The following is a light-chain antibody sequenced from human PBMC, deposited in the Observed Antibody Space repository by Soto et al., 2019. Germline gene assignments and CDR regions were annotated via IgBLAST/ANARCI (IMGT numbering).Light chain of an antibody. Sequence: EIVLTQSPGTLSLSPGERATLSCRASQSVSSSYLAWYQQKPGQAPRLLIYDASSRATGIPGRFSGSGSGTDFTLTISRLEPEAFAVYYCQQYGSSLFTFGPGTKVYIK. CDR3: QQYGSSLFT. CDR2: DAS. V-gene: IGKV3-20*01. J-gene: IGKJ3*01. CDR1: QSVSSSY.